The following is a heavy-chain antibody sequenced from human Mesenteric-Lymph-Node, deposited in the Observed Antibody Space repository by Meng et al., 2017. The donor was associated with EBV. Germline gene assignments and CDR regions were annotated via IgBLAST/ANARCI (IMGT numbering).Heavy chain of an antibody. CDR3: ATGTYYWYYDY. CDR2: ISRSSSSI. D-gene: IGHD3-10*01. CDR1: GFIFSDFD. J-gene: IGHJ4*02. V-gene: IGHV3-11*01. Sequence: LWERGGGLAKPGGSLRLSCAAFGFIFSDFDMRWIRQAPGKGLEWVSYISRSSSSIYYADSVKGRFTISRDNAKNSLYLQMNSLRAEDTAVYYCATGTYYWYYDYWGQGTLVTVSS.